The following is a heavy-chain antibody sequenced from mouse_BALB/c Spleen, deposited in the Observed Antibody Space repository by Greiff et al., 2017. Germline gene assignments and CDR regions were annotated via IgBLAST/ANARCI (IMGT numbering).Heavy chain of an antibody. CDR2: ISSGGSYT. J-gene: IGHJ3*01. CDR1: GFTFSSYG. CDR3: ARLDYDYDSAY. V-gene: IGHV5-6*01. D-gene: IGHD2-4*01. Sequence: EVKLVESGGDLVKPGGSLKLSCAASGFTFSSYGMSWVRQTPDKRLEWVATISSGGSYTYYPDSVKGRFTISRDNAKNTLYLQMSSLKSEDTAMYYCARLDYDYDSAYWGQGTLVTVSA.